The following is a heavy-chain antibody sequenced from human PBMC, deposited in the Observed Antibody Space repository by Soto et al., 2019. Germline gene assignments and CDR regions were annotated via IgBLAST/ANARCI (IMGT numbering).Heavy chain of an antibody. J-gene: IGHJ3*02. CDR3: AKDRGSSVDTAMGTDAFDI. CDR1: GFTFSSYG. D-gene: IGHD5-18*01. CDR2: ISYDGSNK. V-gene: IGHV3-30*18. Sequence: QVQLVESGGGVVQPRRSLRLSCAASGFTFSSYGMHWVRQAPGMGLEWVAVISYDGSNKYYADSVKGRFTISRDNSKNTLYLQMNSLRAEDTAVYYCAKDRGSSVDTAMGTDAFDIWGQGTMVTVSS.